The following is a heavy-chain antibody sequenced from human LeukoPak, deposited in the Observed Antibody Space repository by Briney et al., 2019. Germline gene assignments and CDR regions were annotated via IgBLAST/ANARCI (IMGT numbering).Heavy chain of an antibody. CDR1: GFTFSSDW. D-gene: IGHD3-16*02. V-gene: IGHV3-7*01. CDR3: ARELGYYDYVWGSYRPPRPKSHFDY. J-gene: IGHJ4*02. CDR2: IKQDGSEK. Sequence: HPGGSLSLSCAASGFTFSSDWMSWVRQAPGKGLEWVANIKQDGSEKYYVDSVKGRFTISRDNAKNSLYLQMNSLRAEDTAVYYCARELGYYDYVWGSYRPPRPKSHFDYWGQGTLVTVSS.